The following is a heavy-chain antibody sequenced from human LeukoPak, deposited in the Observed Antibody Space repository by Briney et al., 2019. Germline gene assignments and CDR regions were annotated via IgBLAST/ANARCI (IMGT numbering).Heavy chain of an antibody. CDR1: GFTFSSYE. CDR2: ISSSGTII. CDR3: ARSYGAGAFDI. V-gene: IGHV3-48*03. J-gene: IGHJ3*02. D-gene: IGHD4-17*01. Sequence: GGSLRLSCAASGFTFSSYEMNWVRQAPGKGLEWVSYISSSGTIIYYADSVKGRFTISRDNAKNSLYLKMNSLRAEDTAVYYCARSYGAGAFDIWGQGTMVAVSS.